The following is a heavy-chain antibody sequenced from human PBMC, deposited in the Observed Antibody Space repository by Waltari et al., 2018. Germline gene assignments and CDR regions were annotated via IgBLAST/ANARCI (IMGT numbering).Heavy chain of an antibody. CDR1: GFTFSTYT. CDR3: AKRRDYDFWTNYFDY. D-gene: IGHD3-3*01. Sequence: EVQLLESGGGLVQPGGSLRLSCAASGFTFSTYTMGWVRQAPGKGLEWVSTISGSGTSAYNADSVKGRFTISRDNSRDTLFLQMNSLRAEDTAVYYCAKRRDYDFWTNYFDYWGQGALVTVSS. CDR2: ISGSGTSA. J-gene: IGHJ4*02. V-gene: IGHV3-23*01.